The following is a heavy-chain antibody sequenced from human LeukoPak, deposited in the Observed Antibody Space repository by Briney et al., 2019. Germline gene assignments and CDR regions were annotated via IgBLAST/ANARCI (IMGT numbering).Heavy chain of an antibody. J-gene: IGHJ4*02. CDR3: AKESDVAAAGIDY. Sequence: GGSLRLSCAASGFIFSGYGMHWVRQAPGKGLQWVTFIRYEGSNKYYADSVKGRFTISRDNSKNTLYLQMNSLRVEDTAVYYCAKESDVAAAGIDYWGQGTLVTVSS. D-gene: IGHD6-13*01. CDR2: IRYEGSNK. CDR1: GFIFSGYG. V-gene: IGHV3-30*02.